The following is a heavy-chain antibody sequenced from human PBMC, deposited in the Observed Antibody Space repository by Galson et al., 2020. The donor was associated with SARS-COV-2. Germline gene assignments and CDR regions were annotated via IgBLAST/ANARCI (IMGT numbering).Heavy chain of an antibody. CDR2: ISFDGSNK. D-gene: IGHD3-22*01. J-gene: IGHJ6*02. V-gene: IGHV3-30*01. CDR1: GFTISSYA. Sequence: GESLQIPCAASGFTISSYAMHWVRQAPGKGLEWVAVISFDGSNKLYADSVKGRFTISRDNSKNTLYLQMNSLRAEDTAVYYCARDYYDSSGYSIYGMDVWGQGTTVTVS. CDR3: ARDYYDSSGYSIYGMDV.